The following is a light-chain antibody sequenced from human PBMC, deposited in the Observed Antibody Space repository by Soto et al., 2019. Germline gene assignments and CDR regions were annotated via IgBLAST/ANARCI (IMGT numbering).Light chain of an antibody. CDR3: QQSHHYPWT. V-gene: IGKV1-5*03. CDR1: QCIHNY. J-gene: IGKJ1*01. Sequence: DIQMTQSPSTLSASVGDRVTITCRASQCIHNYLAWYQQKPGEAPKLLIYEASNLESVVPSRLGGSGTGTEFTPTISSLQPDDFTPYDCQQSHHYPWTAGQGTRVDI. CDR2: EAS.